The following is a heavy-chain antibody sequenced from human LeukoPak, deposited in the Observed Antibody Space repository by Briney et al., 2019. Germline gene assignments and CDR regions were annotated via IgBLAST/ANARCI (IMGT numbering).Heavy chain of an antibody. V-gene: IGHV4-34*01. CDR3: ARGRRYTGYDYTLSWFDP. CDR2: INHSGST. CDR1: GGSFSGYY. D-gene: IGHD5-12*01. Sequence: SETLSLTCAVYGGSFSGYYWSWIRQPPGKGLEWIGEINHSGSTNYNPSLKSRVTISVDTSKNQFSLKLSSVTAADTAAYYCARGRRYTGYDYTLSWFDPWGQGTLVTVSS. J-gene: IGHJ5*02.